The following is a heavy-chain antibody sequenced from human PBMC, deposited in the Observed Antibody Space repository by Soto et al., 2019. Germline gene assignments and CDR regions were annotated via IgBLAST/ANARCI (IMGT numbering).Heavy chain of an antibody. V-gene: IGHV4-39*01. J-gene: IGHJ5*02. CDR2: IYYSGST. CDR1: GGSISSSSYY. CDR3: ARGVIGYYGDSNNRFDP. Sequence: SETLSLTCTVSGGSISSSSYYWGWIRQPPGKGLEWIGSIYYSGSTYYNPSLKSRVTISVDTSKNQFSLKLSSVTAADTAVYYCARGVIGYYGDSNNRFDPWGQGTLVTVSS. D-gene: IGHD4-17*01.